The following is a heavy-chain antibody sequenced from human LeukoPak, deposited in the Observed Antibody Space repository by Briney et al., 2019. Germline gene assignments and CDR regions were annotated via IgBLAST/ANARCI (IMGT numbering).Heavy chain of an antibody. J-gene: IGHJ5*02. V-gene: IGHV1-24*01. Sequence: ASVKVSCKVSGYTLTELSMHWVRQAPGKGLEWMGGFDPEDGETIYAQKFQGRVTMTEDTSTDTAYMELSSLRSEDTAMYYCATVRYCRSTSCYESPWFDPWGQGALVTVSS. CDR3: ATVRYCRSTSCYESPWFDP. CDR1: GYTLTELS. CDR2: FDPEDGET. D-gene: IGHD2-2*01.